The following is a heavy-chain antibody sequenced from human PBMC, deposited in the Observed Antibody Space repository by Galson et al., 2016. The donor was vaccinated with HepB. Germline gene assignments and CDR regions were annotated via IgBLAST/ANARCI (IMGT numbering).Heavy chain of an antibody. J-gene: IGHJ6*02. CDR3: ARVRPLAGDGIDL. V-gene: IGHV5-10-1*01. CDR2: IDPTDSHT. Sequence: QSGAEVKESGESLRISCEGSGYSFTTFWINWVRQMPGKGLEWMGKIDPTDSHTISSPSFQGHVTISVDQSISTVYLQWSSLRASDSAIYYCARVRPLAGDGIDLWGQGTTVTVSS. D-gene: IGHD1-1*01. CDR1: GYSFTTFW.